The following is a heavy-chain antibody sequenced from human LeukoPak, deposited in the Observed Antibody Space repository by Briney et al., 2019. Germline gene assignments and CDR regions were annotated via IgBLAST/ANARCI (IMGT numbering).Heavy chain of an antibody. CDR3: ARGDSSGYYYFDY. D-gene: IGHD3-22*01. J-gene: IGHJ4*02. V-gene: IGHV4-34*01. CDR2: INHSGST. CDR1: GGSFSGYY. Sequence: SETLSLTCAVYGGSFSGYYWSWIRQPPGKGLEWIGEINHSGSTNYNPSLKSRVTISVDTSKNQFSVNLTSVTAADTAIYYCARGDSSGYYYFDYWGQGTLVTVSS.